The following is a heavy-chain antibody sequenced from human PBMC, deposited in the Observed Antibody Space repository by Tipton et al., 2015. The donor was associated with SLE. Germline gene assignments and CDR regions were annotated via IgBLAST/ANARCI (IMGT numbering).Heavy chain of an antibody. CDR3: ARGREGAFQGY. Sequence: QLVQSGAEVKKPGASVKVSCKASGYTFTGYYMHWVRQAPGQGLEWMGRINPNSGGTWFAQKFQGRVTMTKDTSTSTVYMELNSLRSDDTAVYFCARGREGAFQGYWGQGTLVTVSS. CDR1: GYTFTGYY. D-gene: IGHD3-10*01. CDR2: INPNSGGT. V-gene: IGHV1-2*06. J-gene: IGHJ4*02.